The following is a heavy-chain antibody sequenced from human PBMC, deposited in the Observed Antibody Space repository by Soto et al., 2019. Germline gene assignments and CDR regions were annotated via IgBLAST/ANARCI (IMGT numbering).Heavy chain of an antibody. CDR2: IVVGSGNT. CDR3: AADYGYGGNSWPLDAFDI. J-gene: IGHJ3*02. CDR1: GFTFTSSA. Sequence: ASVKVSCKASGFTFTSSAVQWVRQARGQRLEWIGWIVVGSGNTNYAQKFQERVTITRDMSTSTAYMELSSLRSEDTAVYYCAADYGYGGNSWPLDAFDIWGQGTMVTVSS. V-gene: IGHV1-58*01. D-gene: IGHD4-17*01.